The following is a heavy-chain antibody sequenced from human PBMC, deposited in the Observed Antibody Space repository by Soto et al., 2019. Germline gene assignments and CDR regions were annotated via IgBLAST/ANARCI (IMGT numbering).Heavy chain of an antibody. CDR1: GFIFNNYG. J-gene: IGHJ4*02. CDR3: ARDPGTDEAIDY. Sequence: QVQLVESGGGVVQPGTSLSLPCAASGFIFNNYGMQWVRQAPGKGLEWVAVIWHDGSNYGYADSVKGRFTVSRDNSKNQLYLQMNSLRAEDTAVYYCARDPGTDEAIDYWGQGTLVTVSS. V-gene: IGHV3-33*01. CDR2: IWHDGSNY.